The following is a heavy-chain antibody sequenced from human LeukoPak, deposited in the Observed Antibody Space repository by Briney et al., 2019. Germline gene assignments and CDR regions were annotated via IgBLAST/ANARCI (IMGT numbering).Heavy chain of an antibody. CDR2: IYHSGST. D-gene: IGHD2-2*02. CDR1: GYSISSGYY. J-gene: IGHJ6*03. Sequence: PSETLSLTCAVSGYSISSGYYWGWIRQPPGKGLEWIGSIYHSGSTYYNPSLKSRVTISVETSKNQLSLKLSSVTAADTAVYYCASTRYCSSTSCYTGYYYYYYMDVWGKGTTVTVSS. CDR3: ASTRYCSSTSCYTGYYYYYYMDV. V-gene: IGHV4-38-2*01.